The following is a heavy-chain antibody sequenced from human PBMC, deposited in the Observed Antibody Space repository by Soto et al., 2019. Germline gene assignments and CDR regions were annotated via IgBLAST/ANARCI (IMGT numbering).Heavy chain of an antibody. D-gene: IGHD2-2*01. Sequence: PGGSLRLSCAASGFTFSSYAMSWVRQAPGKGLEWVSAISGSGGSTYYADSVKGRFTTSRDNSKNTLYLQMNSLRAEDTAVYYCAKARKEVVQAAPGRFDPWGQGTLVTVSS. CDR2: ISGSGGST. CDR3: AKARKEVVQAAPGRFDP. V-gene: IGHV3-23*01. J-gene: IGHJ5*02. CDR1: GFTFSSYA.